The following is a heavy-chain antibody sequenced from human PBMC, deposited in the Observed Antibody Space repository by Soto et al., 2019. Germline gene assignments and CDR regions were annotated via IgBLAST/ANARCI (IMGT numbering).Heavy chain of an antibody. J-gene: IGHJ4*02. Sequence: SETLSLTCTVSGGSISSGDYYWSWIRQPPGKGLEWIGYIYYSGSTYYNPSLKSLVTISVDTSKNQFSLKLSSVTAADTAVYYCARESLYDFWSGFDYWGQGTLVTVSS. CDR1: GGSISSGDYY. V-gene: IGHV4-30-4*01. CDR3: ARESLYDFWSGFDY. CDR2: IYYSGST. D-gene: IGHD3-3*01.